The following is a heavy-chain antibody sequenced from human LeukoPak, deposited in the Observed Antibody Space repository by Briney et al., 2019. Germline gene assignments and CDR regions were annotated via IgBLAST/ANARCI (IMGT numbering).Heavy chain of an antibody. Sequence: QTLSLTCAISGDSVSSNSAAWNWIRQSPSRGLEWLGRTYYRSKWYNDYAVSVKSRITINPDTSKNQFSLQLNSVTPEDTAVYYCAREHSTTVVTLEAFDIWGQGTMVTVSS. J-gene: IGHJ3*02. D-gene: IGHD4-23*01. V-gene: IGHV6-1*01. CDR2: TYYRSKWYN. CDR1: GDSVSSNSAA. CDR3: AREHSTTVVTLEAFDI.